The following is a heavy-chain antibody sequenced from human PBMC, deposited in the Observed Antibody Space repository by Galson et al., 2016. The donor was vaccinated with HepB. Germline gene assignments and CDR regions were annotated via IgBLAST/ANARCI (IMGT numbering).Heavy chain of an antibody. Sequence: QSGAEVKKPGESLKISCKGSGYSFTTYRLGWVRQTPGKGLEWVGLIYPGGSDTRYSPSFQGHVTISDDTSITTIYLQWSSLGASDTAIYYCVRWNGDVDSWGQGTPVTVSS. CDR3: VRWNGDVDS. J-gene: IGHJ5*01. V-gene: IGHV5-51*01. D-gene: IGHD4-17*01. CDR1: GYSFTTYR. CDR2: IYPGGSDT.